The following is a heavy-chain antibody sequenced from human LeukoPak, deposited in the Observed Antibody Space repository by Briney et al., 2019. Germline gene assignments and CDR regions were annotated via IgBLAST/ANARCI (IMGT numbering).Heavy chain of an antibody. CDR3: AKDVVPDSGWDLDY. Sequence: PGGSLRLSCAASGFTFSTYSMTWVRQGPGKGLAWVSSIYPSGDSTFYADSVKGRFTLSRDNSKNTLYLQMSSLRTEDTAIYYCAKDVVPDSGWDLDYWGQGTLVTVSS. J-gene: IGHJ4*02. V-gene: IGHV3-23*01. CDR1: GFTFSTYS. CDR2: IYPSGDST. D-gene: IGHD6-19*01.